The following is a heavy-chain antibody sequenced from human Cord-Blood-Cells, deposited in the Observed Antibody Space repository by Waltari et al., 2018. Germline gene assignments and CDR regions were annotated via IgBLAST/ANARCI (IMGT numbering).Heavy chain of an antibody. V-gene: IGHV3-23*01. CDR1: GFTFSSYA. D-gene: IGHD6-6*01. Sequence: EVQLLESGGGLVQPGGSLRLSCAASGFTFSSYAMSWVRQAPGKGLEWVSAISGRGGSTYYADSVNGRFTISRDTSKNTLYLQMNSLRAEDTAVYYCAKPIAARGLPVYWGQGTLVTVSS. J-gene: IGHJ4*02. CDR2: ISGRGGST. CDR3: AKPIAARGLPVY.